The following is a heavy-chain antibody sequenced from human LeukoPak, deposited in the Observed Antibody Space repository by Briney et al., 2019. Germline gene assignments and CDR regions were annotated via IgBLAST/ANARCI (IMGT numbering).Heavy chain of an antibody. CDR1: GFTFSSYA. V-gene: IGHV3-23*01. J-gene: IGHJ4*02. D-gene: IGHD6-19*01. CDR2: ISGSGGST. Sequence: GGSLRLSCAASGFTFSSYAMSWVRQAPGKGLEWVSAISGSGGSTYYADSVKVRFTISRDNSKNTLYLQMNSLRAEDTAVYYCAKDATGYSSGWADYWGQGTLVTVSS. CDR3: AKDATGYSSGWADY.